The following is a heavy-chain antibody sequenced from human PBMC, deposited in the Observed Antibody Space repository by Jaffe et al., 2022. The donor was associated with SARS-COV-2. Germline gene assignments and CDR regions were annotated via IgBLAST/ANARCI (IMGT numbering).Heavy chain of an antibody. J-gene: IGHJ4*02. V-gene: IGHV3-7*01. D-gene: IGHD2-8*02. CDR3: ARVEEILKGGAFDY. Sequence: EVQLVESGGGLVQPGGSLRLSCAASGFTFSSYWMSWVRQAPGKGLEWVANIKQDGSEKYYVDSVKGRFTISRDNAKNSLYLQMNSLRAEDTAVYYCARVEEILKGGAFDYWGQGTLVTVSS. CDR2: IKQDGSEK. CDR1: GFTFSSYW.